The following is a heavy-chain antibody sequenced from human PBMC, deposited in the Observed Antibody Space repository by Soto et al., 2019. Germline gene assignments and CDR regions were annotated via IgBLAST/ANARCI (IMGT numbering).Heavy chain of an antibody. Sequence: QVQLVQSGAEVKKPGSSVKVSCKASGGIFSSYAISWLRQAPGQGLEWMGAVIPILGQAYYAQNFQGRVTITADESARTAYMDLISLRSDDTAVYFCARVGGVGALPGDDYWGQGTLVTVSS. D-gene: IGHD1-26*01. CDR1: GGIFSSYA. CDR3: ARVGGVGALPGDDY. V-gene: IGHV1-69*01. CDR2: VIPILGQA. J-gene: IGHJ4*02.